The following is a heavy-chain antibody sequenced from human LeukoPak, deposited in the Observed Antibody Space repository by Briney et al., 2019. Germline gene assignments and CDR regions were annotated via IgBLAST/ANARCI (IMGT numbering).Heavy chain of an antibody. J-gene: IGHJ3*02. CDR1: GGSFSGYY. CDR3: ARIQSDAFDI. V-gene: IGHV4-34*01. Sequence: SETLSLTCAVYGGSFSGYYWSWIRQPPGKGLEWIASIYYSGSTYYNSSLKSRVTISVDTSKNQFSLRLSSVTAADTSVYYCARIQSDAFDIWGQGTMVTVSS. CDR2: IYYSGST. D-gene: IGHD5-18*01.